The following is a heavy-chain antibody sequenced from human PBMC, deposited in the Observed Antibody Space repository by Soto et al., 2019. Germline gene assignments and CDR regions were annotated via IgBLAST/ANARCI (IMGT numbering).Heavy chain of an antibody. CDR2: IYYSGST. CDR1: GCSISSGGYY. D-gene: IGHD3-16*01. J-gene: IGHJ3*02. V-gene: IGHV4-31*03. Sequence: QVQLQESGPGLVKPSQTLSLTCTVSGCSISSGGYYWSWIRQHPGNGLEWIGYIYYSGSTYYNPSLKSRVTISVDTSKNQFSLKLSSVTAADTAVYYCGRGGGSPPNDAFDIWGQGTMVTVSS. CDR3: GRGGGSPPNDAFDI.